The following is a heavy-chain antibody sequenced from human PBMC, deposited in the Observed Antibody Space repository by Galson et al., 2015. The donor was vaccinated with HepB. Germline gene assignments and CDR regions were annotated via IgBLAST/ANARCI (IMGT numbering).Heavy chain of an antibody. J-gene: IGHJ6*02. D-gene: IGHD3-9*01. Sequence: SVKVSCKVSGYTLTELSMHWVRQAPGKGFEWMGGFDPEDGETIYAQKFQGRVTMTEDTSTDTAYMELSSLRSEDTAVYYCATVYDILTGHYKGDYYYYGMDVWGQGTTVTVSS. V-gene: IGHV1-24*01. CDR3: ATVYDILTGHYKGDYYYYGMDV. CDR1: GYTLTELS. CDR2: FDPEDGET.